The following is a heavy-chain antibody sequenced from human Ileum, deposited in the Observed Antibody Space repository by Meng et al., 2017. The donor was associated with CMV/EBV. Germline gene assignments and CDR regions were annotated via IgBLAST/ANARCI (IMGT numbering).Heavy chain of an antibody. D-gene: IGHD3-3*01. V-gene: IGHV3-11*04. J-gene: IGHJ4*02. CDR3: ARERSRFDFWSGYPDY. CDR2: ISSSGSTI. Sequence: GGSLRLSCAASGFTFSDYYMSWIRQAPGKGLEWVSYISSSGSTIYYADSVKGRFTISRDNAKNSLYLQMNSLRAEDTAVYYCARERSRFDFWSGYPDYWGQGTLVTVSS. CDR1: GFTFSDYY.